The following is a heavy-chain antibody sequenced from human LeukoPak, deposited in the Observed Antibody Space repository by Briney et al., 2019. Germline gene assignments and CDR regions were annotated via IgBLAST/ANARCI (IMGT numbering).Heavy chain of an antibody. D-gene: IGHD1-26*01. Sequence: ASVKVSCKASGYTFTSYYMHWVRQAPGQGLEWMGIINPSGGSTSYAQKFQGRVTMTRDMSTSTVYMELSSLRPEDTAVYYCARDGIVGATTGYYYYYMDVWGKGTTVTVSS. CDR3: ARDGIVGATTGYYYYYMDV. V-gene: IGHV1-46*01. CDR2: INPSGGST. CDR1: GYTFTSYY. J-gene: IGHJ6*03.